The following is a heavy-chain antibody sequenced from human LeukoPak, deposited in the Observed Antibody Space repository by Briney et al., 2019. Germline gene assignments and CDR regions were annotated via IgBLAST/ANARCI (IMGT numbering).Heavy chain of an antibody. CDR3: ARDLDYYDSSGSGWFDP. D-gene: IGHD3-22*01. CDR2: ISAYNGNT. V-gene: IGHV1-18*01. CDR1: GYTFTSYG. J-gene: IGHJ5*02. Sequence: ASVTVSFTASGYTFTSYGISWVRQAPGQGLEWMGWISAYNGNTNYAQKLQGRVTMTTDTSTNTAYMELRSLRSDDTAVYYCARDLDYYDSSGSGWFDPWGQGTLVTVSS.